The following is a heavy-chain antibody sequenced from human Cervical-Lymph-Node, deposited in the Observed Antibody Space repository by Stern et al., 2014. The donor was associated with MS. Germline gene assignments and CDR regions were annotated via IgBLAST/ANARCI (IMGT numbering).Heavy chain of an antibody. V-gene: IGHV4-4*02. CDR1: GDSISNTNW. D-gene: IGHD6-6*01. Sequence: QVQLQESGPRLVKPSGTLSLTCAVSGDSISNTNWWTWVRQPPGKGLEWIGEIYHSGPTNYNPSHKSRVTISVDKSKNQFSLRLTSLTAADTAVYYCARGLYDSSPPYYYSGMDVWGQGTTVTVS. J-gene: IGHJ6*02. CDR2: IYHSGPT. CDR3: ARGLYDSSPPYYYSGMDV.